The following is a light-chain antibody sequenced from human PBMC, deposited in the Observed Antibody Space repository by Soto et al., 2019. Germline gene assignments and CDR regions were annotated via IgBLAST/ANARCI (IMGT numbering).Light chain of an antibody. Sequence: QSVLTQPRSVSGSPGQSVTISCTGTSSDVGGYNYVSWYQQHPGKAPKLMISDVSKRPSGVPDRFSGSKSGNTASLTISGLQAEDEADYYCCSYAGNYYVFGTGTKLTVL. CDR1: SSDVGGYNY. J-gene: IGLJ1*01. CDR2: DVS. CDR3: CSYAGNYYV. V-gene: IGLV2-11*01.